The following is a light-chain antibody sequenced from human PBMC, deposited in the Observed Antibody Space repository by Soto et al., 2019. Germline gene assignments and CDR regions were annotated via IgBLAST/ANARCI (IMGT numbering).Light chain of an antibody. J-gene: IGKJ5*01. Sequence: EIVLTQSPATPSLSPGERATLSCRASQSVSSYLAWYQQKPGQAPRLLIYDASNRATGIPARFSGSGSGTDFTLTISSLEPEDFAVYYCQQRSNWQITFGQGTRLEI. CDR2: DAS. V-gene: IGKV3-11*01. CDR3: QQRSNWQIT. CDR1: QSVSSY.